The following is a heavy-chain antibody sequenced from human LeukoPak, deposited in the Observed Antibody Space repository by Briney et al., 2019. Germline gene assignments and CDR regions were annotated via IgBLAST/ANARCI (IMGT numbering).Heavy chain of an antibody. D-gene: IGHD2-2*01. J-gene: IGHJ4*02. CDR1: GGSISSSSHY. V-gene: IGHV4-39*01. Sequence: SETLSLTCTVSGGSISSSSHYWGWIRQPPGRGLEWIGSLHYSGSTYYNPSLKIRVTISVDTSVNQYSLKLSSVTAADTAVYYCARTYCSSSTCLQYYFDYWGQGTLVTVSS. CDR3: ARTYCSSSTCLQYYFDY. CDR2: LHYSGST.